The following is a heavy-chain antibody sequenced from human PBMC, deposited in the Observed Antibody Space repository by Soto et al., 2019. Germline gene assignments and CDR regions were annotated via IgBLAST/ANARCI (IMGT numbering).Heavy chain of an antibody. D-gene: IGHD4-17*01. CDR3: ARRNYGEEGYFFDF. J-gene: IGHJ4*02. CDR2: IYDSGTT. V-gene: IGHV4-59*08. Sequence: QVQLRESGPGLVRPSETLSLTCTVSGGSITGYYRSWIRQPPGKGLEWIGYIYDSGTTTYNAALQRRVTISADTSKNQFSLNLRSVAAADTAVYYCARRNYGEEGYFFDFWGQGLLVTVSS. CDR1: GGSITGYY.